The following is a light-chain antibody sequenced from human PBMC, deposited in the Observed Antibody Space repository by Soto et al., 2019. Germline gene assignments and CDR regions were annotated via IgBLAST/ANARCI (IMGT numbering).Light chain of an antibody. CDR3: SSYTSSSTFVV. V-gene: IGLV2-14*01. CDR2: EVS. J-gene: IGLJ2*01. Sequence: QSVLTQPASVSGSPGQSITISCTGTSGDIGSYNFVSWYQQHPGKAPKLMMFEVSNRPFGISNRFSGSKSGNTASLTISGLQAEDEADYYCSSYTSSSTFVVFGGGTKLTVL. CDR1: SGDIGSYNF.